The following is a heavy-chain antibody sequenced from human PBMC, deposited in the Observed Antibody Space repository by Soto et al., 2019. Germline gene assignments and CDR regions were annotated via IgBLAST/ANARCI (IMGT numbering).Heavy chain of an antibody. CDR3: AKVIHSGYDDY. CDR1: QDCLDRYG. V-gene: IGHV3-30*18. Sequence: GGTLKLSCAAPQDCLDRYGMPCARQALDKELEWVAIISYDGSNKYYADSVQGRFTISRDNSKNTLYLQMNSLRAEDTAVYYCAKVIHSGYDDY. CDR2: ISYDGSNK. J-gene: IGHJ4*01. D-gene: IGHD2-15*01.